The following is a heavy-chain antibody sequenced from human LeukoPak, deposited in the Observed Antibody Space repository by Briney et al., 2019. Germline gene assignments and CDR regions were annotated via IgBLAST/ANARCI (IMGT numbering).Heavy chain of an antibody. CDR1: GFTFSSSA. D-gene: IGHD3-22*01. J-gene: IGHJ4*02. Sequence: GGSLRLSCAASGFTFSSSAMSWVRQAPGKGLEWVSAISNNGGYTYYADSVQGRFTISRDNSKNTLYLQMNSLRAEDTAVYYCARLRGLYDSSGYYFDYWGQGTLVTVSS. CDR2: ISNNGGYT. CDR3: ARLRGLYDSSGYYFDY. V-gene: IGHV3-23*01.